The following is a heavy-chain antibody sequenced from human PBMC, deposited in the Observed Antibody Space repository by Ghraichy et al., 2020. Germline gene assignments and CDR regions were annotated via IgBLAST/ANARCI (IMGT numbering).Heavy chain of an antibody. CDR1: GFTFRSHG. D-gene: IGHD6-13*01. CDR2: INSDGSIT. Sequence: GGSLRLSCAASGFTFRSHGMHWVRQAPGEGPEWVSRINSDGSITNYADSVKGRFTISRDNAKDTLYLQMNSLRADDTAVYYCARHIATAGTWLETWGQGTLVTVSS. J-gene: IGHJ5*02. CDR3: ARHIATAGTWLET. V-gene: IGHV3-74*01.